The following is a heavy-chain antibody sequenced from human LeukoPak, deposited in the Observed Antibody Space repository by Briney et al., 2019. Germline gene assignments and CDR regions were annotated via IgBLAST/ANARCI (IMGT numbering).Heavy chain of an antibody. D-gene: IGHD3-10*01. Sequence: TGGSLRLSCAASGFTFRSYEMNWVRQAPGKGLEWASYISSSSSTIYYSDSLKGRFTISRDNAKNSLYLQMNSPRAEDTAVYYCATGGGPGWFGELFRGYFFDYWGQGTLVTVSS. CDR3: ATGGGPGWFGELFRGYFFDY. V-gene: IGHV3-48*03. J-gene: IGHJ4*02. CDR2: ISSSSSTI. CDR1: GFTFRSYE.